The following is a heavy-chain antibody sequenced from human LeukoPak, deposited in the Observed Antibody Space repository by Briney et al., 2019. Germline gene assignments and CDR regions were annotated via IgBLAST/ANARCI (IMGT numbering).Heavy chain of an antibody. J-gene: IGHJ4*02. CDR2: IYHSGST. CDR3: ARLGYGDLFDY. Sequence: KPSETLSLTCAVSGYSDSSGYYWGWIRQPPGKGLEWIGSIYHSGSTYYNPSLKSRVTISVDTSKNQFSLKLSSVTAADTAVYYCARLGYGDLFDYWGQGTLVTVSS. CDR1: GYSDSSGYY. D-gene: IGHD4-17*01. V-gene: IGHV4-38-2*01.